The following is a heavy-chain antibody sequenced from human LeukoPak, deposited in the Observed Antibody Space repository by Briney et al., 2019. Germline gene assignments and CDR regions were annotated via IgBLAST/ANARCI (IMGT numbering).Heavy chain of an antibody. CDR3: ARGPIVGPTKGFDP. Sequence: GGSLRFSCAASGFIVSSNYMSWVRQAPGKGLEWVSVIYSGGATYYADSVKGRFTISRDNSKNMLYLQMNSLRAEDTAVYYCARGPIVGPTKGFDPWGQGTLDTVSS. CDR2: IYSGGAT. D-gene: IGHD1-26*01. CDR1: GFIVSSNY. V-gene: IGHV3-53*01. J-gene: IGHJ5*02.